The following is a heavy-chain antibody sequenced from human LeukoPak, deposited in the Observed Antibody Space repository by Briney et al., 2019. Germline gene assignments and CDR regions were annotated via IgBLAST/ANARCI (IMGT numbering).Heavy chain of an antibody. CDR2: INSDGSST. V-gene: IGHV3-74*01. CDR1: GFTFSSYW. CDR3: ARAGITIFGPSV. J-gene: IGHJ4*02. D-gene: IGHD3-3*01. Sequence: GGSLRLSCAASGFTFSSYWMHWVRQAPGEGLVWVSRINSDGSSTSYADSVKGRFTISRDNAKNTLYLQMNSLRAEDTAVYYCARAGITIFGPSVWGQGTLVTVSS.